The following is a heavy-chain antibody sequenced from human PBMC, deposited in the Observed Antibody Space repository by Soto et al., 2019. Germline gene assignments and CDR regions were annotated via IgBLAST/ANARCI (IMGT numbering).Heavy chain of an antibody. CDR2: TYHTGST. CDR1: GGSISIGVYY. V-gene: IGHV4-31*03. CDR3: ARIGNPDASLYFDY. J-gene: IGHJ4*02. Sequence: QVQLRESGPGLVKPSQTLSLTCTVSGGSISIGVYYWNWIRQHPGKGLEWIGYTYHTGSTYYNPSLESRVTISVDPSKNQFSLKLSSVTAADTAVYYCARIGNPDASLYFDYWGQGALVTVSS.